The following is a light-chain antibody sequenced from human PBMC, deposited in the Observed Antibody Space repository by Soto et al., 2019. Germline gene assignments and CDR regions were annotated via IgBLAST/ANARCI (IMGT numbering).Light chain of an antibody. CDR3: QQYKYWPWWA. J-gene: IGKJ1*01. CDR1: QSVSSN. V-gene: IGKV3-15*01. Sequence: EIVMTQSPATLSVSPGERATLSCRASQSVSSNLAWYQQKPGQAPRLLIYGASTRATGIPARFSGSGSGTESTLTISSRQSEDFAVYYYQQYKYWPWWAFGQGTKVEIK. CDR2: GAS.